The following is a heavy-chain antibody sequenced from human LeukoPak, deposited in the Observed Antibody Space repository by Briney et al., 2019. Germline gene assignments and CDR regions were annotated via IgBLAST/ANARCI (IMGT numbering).Heavy chain of an antibody. V-gene: IGHV3-13*01. D-gene: IGHD6-19*01. Sequence: PGGSLRLSCAASGFTFTNYDMHWVRQVTGKGLDWVSAIGIAGDTYYPGSVRGRFTISRENAKNSLYLQMNSLRDGDTAVYYCVRGGSGWYYFDYWGQGTLVTVSS. CDR1: GFTFTNYD. J-gene: IGHJ4*02. CDR3: VRGGSGWYYFDY. CDR2: IGIAGDT.